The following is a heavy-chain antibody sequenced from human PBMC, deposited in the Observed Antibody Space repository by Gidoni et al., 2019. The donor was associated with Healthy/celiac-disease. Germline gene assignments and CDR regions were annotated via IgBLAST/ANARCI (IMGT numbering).Heavy chain of an antibody. CDR2: ISYDGSNK. CDR3: ARFEKDGFDP. CDR1: GFTFSSYA. V-gene: IGHV3-30*04. J-gene: IGHJ5*02. Sequence: QVQLVESGGGVVQPGRSLRLSCAASGFTFSSYAMHWVRQAPGKGLEWVAVISYDGSNKYYADSVKGRFTISRDNSKNTLYLQMNSLRAEDTAVYYCARFEKDGFDPWGQGTLVTVSS. D-gene: IGHD3-10*01.